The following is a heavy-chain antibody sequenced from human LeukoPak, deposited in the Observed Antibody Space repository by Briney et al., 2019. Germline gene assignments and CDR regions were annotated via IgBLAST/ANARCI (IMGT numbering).Heavy chain of an antibody. J-gene: IGHJ4*02. CDR3: ARNSSGNYFDY. CDR2: IYNSGST. V-gene: IGHV4-38-2*01. D-gene: IGHD1-26*01. CDR1: GNSISNTYY. Sequence: SETLSLTCAVSGNSISNTYYWGWIRQPPEEELEWIGSIYNSGSTHYNPSLKSRVTISVDTSKNQFSLKLSAVTAADTAVYYCARNSSGNYFDYWGQGTLVTVSS.